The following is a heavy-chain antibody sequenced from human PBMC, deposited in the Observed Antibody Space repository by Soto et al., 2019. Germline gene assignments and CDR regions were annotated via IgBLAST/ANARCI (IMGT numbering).Heavy chain of an antibody. CDR2: ISSSGSNT. CDR1: GFTFSNYA. D-gene: IGHD3-10*01. V-gene: IGHV3-23*01. Sequence: EVQLLDSGGGLVQPGGSLRLSCAASGFTFSNYAMSWVRQAPGKGLGWVSTISSSGSNTYYADSVKGRFSISRDNSKNTVYLEMKNLRAEDTAVYYCAKERLARGIDYWGQGTLVTVSS. J-gene: IGHJ4*02. CDR3: AKERLARGIDY.